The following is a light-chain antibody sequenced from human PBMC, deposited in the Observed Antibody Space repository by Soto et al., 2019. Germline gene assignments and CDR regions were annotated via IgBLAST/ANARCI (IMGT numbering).Light chain of an antibody. J-gene: IGKJ4*01. CDR3: QQRSNWPPLT. CDR1: QIXSNY. CDR2: DAX. V-gene: IGKV3-11*01. Sequence: EILLTQSPATLSLSPGEKATLSCRASQIXSNYLAWYQQKPGQAPRLLIYDAXTRATGIPARVSGSGSGTDFTLTISSLEPEDFAVYYCQQRSNWPPLTFGGGTKVDIK.